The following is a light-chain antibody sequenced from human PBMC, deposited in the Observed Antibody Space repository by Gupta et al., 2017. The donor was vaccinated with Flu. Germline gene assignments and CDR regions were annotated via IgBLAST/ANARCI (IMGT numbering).Light chain of an antibody. CDR2: DTS. V-gene: IGKV1-33*01. J-gene: IGKJ2*03. CDR1: RDISIH. Sequence: IQMTQSPSSLPAFVGDRVTITCQASRDISIHLNWYQQKAGKAPKLLIFDTSNLKTGVPSRFSAGGSGADFTLTISDMQPEDTATYFCQQYYVLPLSFGQGTQMQIK. CDR3: QQYYVLPLS.